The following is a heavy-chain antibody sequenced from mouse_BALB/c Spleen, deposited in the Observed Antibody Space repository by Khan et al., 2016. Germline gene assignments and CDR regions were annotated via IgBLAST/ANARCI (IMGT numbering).Heavy chain of an antibody. CDR1: GYSFTSYY. V-gene: IGHV1S135*01. CDR2: IDPFNGGT. D-gene: IGHD1-1*01. Sequence: VQLQQSGPELMKPGASVKISCKASGYSFTSYYMHWVKQSHGKSLEWIGYIDPFNGGTSYNQKFKGKATLTVDKSSSTAYMHLSSLTSEDSAVYYWASSTPSFYAMDYWGQGTSVTVSS. J-gene: IGHJ4*01. CDR3: ASSTPSFYAMDY.